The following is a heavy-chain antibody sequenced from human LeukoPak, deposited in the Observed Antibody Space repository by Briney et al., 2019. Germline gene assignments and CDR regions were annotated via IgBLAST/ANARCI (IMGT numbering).Heavy chain of an antibody. V-gene: IGHV3-30*03. CDR2: ISPDGSHV. CDR1: GFTFSSSH. D-gene: IGHD5-18*01. Sequence: GGSLRLSCAASGFTFSSSHIHWVRQAPGKGLEWVALISPDGSHVRSAESVKGRFSISRDNSKNTLFLQMNSLRPEDTAVYYCARDRYSYGGTACDYRGQGTLVTVSS. J-gene: IGHJ4*02. CDR3: ARDRYSYGGTACDY.